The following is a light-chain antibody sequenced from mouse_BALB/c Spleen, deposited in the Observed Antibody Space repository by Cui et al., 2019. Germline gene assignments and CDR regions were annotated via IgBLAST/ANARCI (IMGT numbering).Light chain of an antibody. V-gene: IGKV14-111*01. Sequence: EIKMTQSPSSMYASLGERVTITCKASQDINSYLSWFQQKPGKSPKTLIYRANRLVDGVPSRFSGSGSGQDYSLTISSLEYEDMGIYYCLQYDEFPLTFGAGTKLELK. CDR2: RAN. J-gene: IGKJ5*01. CDR3: LQYDEFPLT. CDR1: QDINSY.